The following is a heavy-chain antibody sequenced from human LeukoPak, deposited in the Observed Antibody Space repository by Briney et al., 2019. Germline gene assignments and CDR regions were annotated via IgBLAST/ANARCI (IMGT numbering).Heavy chain of an antibody. CDR2: ISGSATGHIT. Sequence: GGSLRLSCAASGLPFSTYGMSWVRQSPGKGREWVSAISGSATGHITNYADSVKGRFTISRDNDKNTLYLQMNSLRVEDTAVYYCANHRSAFEFWGHGTLVTVSS. CDR1: GLPFSTYG. CDR3: ANHRSAFEF. J-gene: IGHJ5*01. V-gene: IGHV3-23*01.